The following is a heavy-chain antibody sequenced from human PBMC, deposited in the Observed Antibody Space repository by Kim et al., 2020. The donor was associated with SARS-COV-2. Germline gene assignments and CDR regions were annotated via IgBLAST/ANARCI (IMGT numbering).Heavy chain of an antibody. Sequence: GGSLRLSCAASGFTFSRQAMHWVRQAPGKGLEWVAVISYDGSNDYYVDSVKGRFTISRDNSKNTLYLQMNSLRAEDTAVYYCAKDSIVGATYYFGMDVWGQGTTITVSS. D-gene: IGHD1-26*01. V-gene: IGHV3-30*18. CDR3: AKDSIVGATYYFGMDV. CDR2: ISYDGSND. J-gene: IGHJ6*02. CDR1: GFTFSRQA.